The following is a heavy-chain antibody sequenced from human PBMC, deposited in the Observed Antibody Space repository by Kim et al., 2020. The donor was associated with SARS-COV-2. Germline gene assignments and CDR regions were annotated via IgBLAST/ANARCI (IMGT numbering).Heavy chain of an antibody. D-gene: IGHD1-1*01. Sequence: PSIKRRVTLSVDTSKNQFSLKLSSVTAADTAVYYCARGRYRTGTPPLDYWGQGTLVTVSS. J-gene: IGHJ4*02. CDR3: ARGRYRTGTPPLDY. V-gene: IGHV4-30-2*05.